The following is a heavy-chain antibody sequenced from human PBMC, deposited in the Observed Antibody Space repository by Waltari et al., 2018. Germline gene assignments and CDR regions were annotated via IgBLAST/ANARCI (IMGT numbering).Heavy chain of an antibody. J-gene: IGHJ5*02. V-gene: IGHV3-23*04. CDR3: AKSGWFGEFNWFDP. D-gene: IGHD3-10*01. Sequence: EVQLVESGGGLVQPGGSLRLSCAASGFTFSSYAMSWVRQAPGKGLEWVPAIRGSGGSTYYADSVKGRFTISRDKSKNTLYLKMNSLRAEDTAVYYCAKSGWFGEFNWFDPWGQGTLVTVSS. CDR1: GFTFSSYA. CDR2: IRGSGGST.